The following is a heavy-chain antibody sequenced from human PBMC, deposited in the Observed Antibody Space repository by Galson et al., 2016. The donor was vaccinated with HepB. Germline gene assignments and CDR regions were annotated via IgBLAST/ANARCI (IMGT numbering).Heavy chain of an antibody. CDR3: VRDRSYSGSGYTPAIY. CDR2: ISSSSSSI. V-gene: IGHV3-21*01. D-gene: IGHD3-10*01. CDR1: GFTFSRYG. Sequence: SLRLSCAASGFTFSRYGMNWVRQAPGKGLEWVSSISSSSSSIYYADSLKGRFTISRDNANNSLYLQMNSLRAEDTAVYYCVRDRSYSGSGYTPAIYWGQGTLVTVSS. J-gene: IGHJ4*02.